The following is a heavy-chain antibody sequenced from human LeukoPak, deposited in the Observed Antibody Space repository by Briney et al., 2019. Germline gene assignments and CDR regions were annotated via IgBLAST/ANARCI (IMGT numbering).Heavy chain of an antibody. CDR1: GFSISSYY. V-gene: IGHV4-59*12. J-gene: IGHJ4*02. CDR3: AGYYGSGQWDN. Sequence: SETLSLTCTGSGFSISSYYWGWLRQPPGQGLEWIGYTYNSGSSSYSPSFKSRVTISTDTPRNQFFLRLTSVTAADTAVYYCAGYYGSGQWDNWGQGTLVTVSS. CDR2: TYNSGSS. D-gene: IGHD3-10*01.